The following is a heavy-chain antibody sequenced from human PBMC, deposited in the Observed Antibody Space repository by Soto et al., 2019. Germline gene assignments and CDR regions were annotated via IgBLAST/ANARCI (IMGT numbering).Heavy chain of an antibody. CDR1: AASFSKYY. CDR3: ASVTFGGIVLAH. V-gene: IGHV4-59*01. J-gene: IGHJ4*02. CDR2: IDFDGNT. D-gene: IGHD3-16*01. Sequence: PSETLSLTCTVSAASFSKYYWTWIRQPPGKGLEWIGYIDFDGNTKYKPSLEGRLTISMDKSKKEFSLKLTSVTAADAAVYYCASVTFGGIVLAHWGQGTLVTVSS.